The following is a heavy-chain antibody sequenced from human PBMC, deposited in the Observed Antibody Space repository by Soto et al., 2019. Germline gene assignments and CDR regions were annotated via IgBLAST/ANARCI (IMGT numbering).Heavy chain of an antibody. CDR1: GGSVSGSY. J-gene: IGHJ4*02. CDR3: ARSVAVPGAHIGY. D-gene: IGHD6-19*01. Sequence: SETLSLTCSVSGGSVSGSYWSWIRQSPGKGLEWLGYVYYTGSTNYSPSLRSRVSISVDTSKNEFSLRLSSVTAADTAVYFCARSVAVPGAHIGYWGQGTQVTVSS. V-gene: IGHV4-59*02. CDR2: VYYTGST.